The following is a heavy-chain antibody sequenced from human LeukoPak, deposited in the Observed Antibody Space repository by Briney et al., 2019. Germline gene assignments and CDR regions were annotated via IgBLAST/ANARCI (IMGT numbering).Heavy chain of an antibody. CDR2: IRSNVYGAIT. Sequence: GGSLRLSCTASGFTFGDYAMSWIRQAPGKGLEWVGFIRSNVYGAITEYAASVKGKFTISRDDSKSIAYLQMSSLKTEDTAVYYCTRGNYYFDYWGQGTLVTVSS. CDR3: TRGNYYFDY. CDR1: GFTFGDYA. V-gene: IGHV3-49*03. J-gene: IGHJ4*02.